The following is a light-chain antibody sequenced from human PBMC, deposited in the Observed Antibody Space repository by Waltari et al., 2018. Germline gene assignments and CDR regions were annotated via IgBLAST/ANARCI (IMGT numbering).Light chain of an antibody. CDR1: QAISRS. CDR3: QHFYSYPSG. Sequence: AIQLTQSPSSLSASVGDRVTMTCRASQAISRSVAWFQQKPGKVPKLLIFEASDLEEGVPSRFSGSGGGTRFTLIISSLQPEDFATYYCQHFYSYPSGFGQGTRLEIK. CDR2: EAS. V-gene: IGKV1-13*02. J-gene: IGKJ5*01.